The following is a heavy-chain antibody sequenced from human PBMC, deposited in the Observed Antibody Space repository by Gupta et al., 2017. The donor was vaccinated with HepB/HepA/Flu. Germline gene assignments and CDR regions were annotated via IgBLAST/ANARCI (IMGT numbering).Heavy chain of an antibody. CDR3: AKDLHFWSAMDV. V-gene: IGHV3-23*01. J-gene: IGHJ6*03. D-gene: IGHD3-3*02. CDR1: GLTLTGTA. CDR2: IGSDMRT. Sequence: EVHLLQSGGGLVQPGGSLRLSCAASGLTLTGTAMSWVRQAPGKGLEWVSGIGSDMRTHYADSVKGRFTISRDNSQNTVYLEMNSLRAEDTAVYYCAKDLHFWSAMDVWGEGTTVTVSS.